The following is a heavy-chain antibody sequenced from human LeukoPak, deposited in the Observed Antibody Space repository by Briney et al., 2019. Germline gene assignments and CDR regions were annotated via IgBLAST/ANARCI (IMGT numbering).Heavy chain of an antibody. D-gene: IGHD2/OR15-2a*01. CDR3: ARGVLEDY. V-gene: IGHV3-74*01. Sequence: TGRSLRLSCAASGFTFDDYAMHWVRQVPGMGLVWVSRINSDGSSTSYAVSVKGRFTISRDNAKNTLYLQMNSLGAEDTAVYYCARGVLEDYWGQGTLVTVS. CDR1: GFTFDDYA. CDR2: INSDGSST. J-gene: IGHJ4*02.